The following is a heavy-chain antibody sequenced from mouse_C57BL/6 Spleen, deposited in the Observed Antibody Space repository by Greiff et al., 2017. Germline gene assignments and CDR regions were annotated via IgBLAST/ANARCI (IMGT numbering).Heavy chain of an antibody. D-gene: IGHD4-1*01. V-gene: IGHV1-82*01. J-gene: IGHJ1*03. CDR3: ARSVNWDDDWYFDV. CDR2: IYPGDGDT. Sequence: QVQLKESGPELVKPGASVKISCKASGYAFSSSWMNWVKQRPGKGLEWIGRIYPGDGDTNYNGKFKGKATLTPDKSSSTAYMQLSSLTSEDSAVYFCARSVNWDDDWYFDVWGTGTTVTVSS. CDR1: GYAFSSSW.